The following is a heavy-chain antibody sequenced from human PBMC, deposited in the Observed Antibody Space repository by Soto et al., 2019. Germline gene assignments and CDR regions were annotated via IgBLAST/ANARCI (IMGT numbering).Heavy chain of an antibody. D-gene: IGHD4-17*01. CDR1: GYTFDRYG. V-gene: IGHV1-18*01. J-gene: IGHJ6*02. Sequence: QVPLVQSGAEVKKPGASVKVSCKASGYTFDRYGISWVRQAPGQGLEWMGWISAYNGNTNYAQKLQGRVTMTTDTSTSTAYMELRSLRSDDTAVYYCARANDYGDYYYYGMDVWGQGTTVTVSS. CDR2: ISAYNGNT. CDR3: ARANDYGDYYYYGMDV.